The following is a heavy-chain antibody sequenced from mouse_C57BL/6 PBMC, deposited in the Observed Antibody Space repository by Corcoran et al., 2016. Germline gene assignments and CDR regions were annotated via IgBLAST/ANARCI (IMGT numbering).Heavy chain of an antibody. CDR1: GYTFTDYY. J-gene: IGHJ3*01. CDR3: ARVGWDRFAY. D-gene: IGHD4-1*01. CDR2: INPNNGGT. V-gene: IGHV1-26*01. Sequence: EVQLQQSGPELVKPGASVKISCKASGYTFTDYYMNWVKQSHGKSLEWIGYINPNNGGTSYNQKFKGKATLTVDKSSSTAYMELRSLTSEDSAVYYCARVGWDRFAYWGQGTLVTVSA.